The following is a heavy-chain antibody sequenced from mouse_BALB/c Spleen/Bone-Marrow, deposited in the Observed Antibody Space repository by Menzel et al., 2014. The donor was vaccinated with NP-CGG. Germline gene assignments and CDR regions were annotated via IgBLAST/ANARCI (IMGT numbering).Heavy chain of an antibody. CDR1: GFDFSRYW. V-gene: IGHV4-1*02. D-gene: IGHD2-14*01. CDR3: ARPYYRYLYFDY. Sequence: EVKVEESRGGLVQPGGPLKLSCAASGFDFSRYWMNWVRQAPGKGLEWIGEINPDSSTINYTPFLKDKFIISRDNAKNTLYLQMSKVRSEDTALYYCARPYYRYLYFDYWGQGTTLTVSS. CDR2: INPDSSTI. J-gene: IGHJ2*01.